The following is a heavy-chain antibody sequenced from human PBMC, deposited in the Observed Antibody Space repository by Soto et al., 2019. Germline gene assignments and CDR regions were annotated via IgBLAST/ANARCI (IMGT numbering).Heavy chain of an antibody. V-gene: IGHV1-69*13. D-gene: IGHD6-6*01. CDR2: IIPIFGTA. Sequence: VKVSCKASGGTFSSYAISWVRQAPGQGFEWMGGIIPIFGTANYAQKFQGRVTITADESTSTAYMELSSLRSEDTAVYYCARARVIAARGGYYGMDVWGQGTTVTVSS. CDR3: ARARVIAARGGYYGMDV. CDR1: GGTFSSYA. J-gene: IGHJ6*02.